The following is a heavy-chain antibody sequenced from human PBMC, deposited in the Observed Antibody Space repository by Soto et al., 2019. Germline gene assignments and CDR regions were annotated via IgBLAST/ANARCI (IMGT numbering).Heavy chain of an antibody. CDR1: GGSISSGDYY. CDR2: IYYSGST. D-gene: IGHD2-2*01. CDR3: ARDWGCSSTSCFQGGDNWFDP. V-gene: IGHV4-30-4*01. J-gene: IGHJ5*02. Sequence: SETLSLTCTVSGGSISSGDYYWSWIRQPPGKGLEWIGYIYYSGSTYYNPSLKSRVTISVDTSKNQFSLKLSSVTAADTAVYYCARDWGCSSTSCFQGGDNWFDPWGQGTLVTVT.